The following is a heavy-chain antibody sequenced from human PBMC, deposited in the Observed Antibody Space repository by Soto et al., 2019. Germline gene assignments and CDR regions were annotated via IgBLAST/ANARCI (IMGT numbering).Heavy chain of an antibody. CDR1: GYTFTSYG. CDR2: ISGKTAKT. D-gene: IGHD2-2*01. CDR3: ARVPREIILVGMDV. J-gene: IGHJ6*02. V-gene: IGHV1-18*04. Sequence: QVQLVQSGAEVKKPGASVKVSCKASGYTFTSYGISWVRQAPGQGLEWKGWISGKTAKTNYAQNLQGRVTITTDTSTSTAYMELRSLRSDDTAVYYCARVPREIILVGMDVWGQGTTVTVSS.